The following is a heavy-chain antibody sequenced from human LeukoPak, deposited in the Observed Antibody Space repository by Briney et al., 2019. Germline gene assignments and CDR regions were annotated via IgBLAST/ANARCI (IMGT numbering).Heavy chain of an antibody. CDR1: GGSFSDYY. V-gene: IGHV4-34*01. Sequence: PSETLSLTCAVYGGSFSDYYWSWIRQPPGKGLEWIGEINHSGSTNYNPSLKSRVTISVDPSKNQLSLKLSSVTAADTVLYQCARANDYGDYLNWFDPWGQGTLVTVSS. J-gene: IGHJ5*02. D-gene: IGHD4-17*01. CDR3: ARANDYGDYLNWFDP. CDR2: INHSGST.